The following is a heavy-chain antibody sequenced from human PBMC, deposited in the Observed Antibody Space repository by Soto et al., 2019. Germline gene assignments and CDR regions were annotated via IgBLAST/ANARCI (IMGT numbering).Heavy chain of an antibody. D-gene: IGHD3-3*01. CDR2: ISAYDGKT. CDR1: GYNFNIYG. J-gene: IGHJ5*02. Sequence: QVPLVQSGAEVKKPGASVQVSCKASGYNFNIYGFNWVRQAPGRGLELMGWISAYDGKTTYAEKFQGRVTMTTDASTSTAYMELRSLRSDNTAVYYCARDPHEYWTSYWFDPWGQGTLVTVSS. CDR3: ARDPHEYWTSYWFDP. V-gene: IGHV1-18*01.